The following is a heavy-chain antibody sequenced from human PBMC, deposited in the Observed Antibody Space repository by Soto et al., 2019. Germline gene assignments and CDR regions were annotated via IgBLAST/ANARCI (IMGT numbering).Heavy chain of an antibody. CDR2: IIPIFGTA. V-gene: IGHV1-69*13. Sequence: SVKVSCKASGGTFSSYAISWVRQAPGQGLEWMGGIIPIFGTANYAQKFQGRVTITADESTSTAYMELSSLRSEDTAVYYCARDRLSRRYYYGMDVWGQGTTVTVSS. J-gene: IGHJ6*02. CDR1: GGTFSSYA. D-gene: IGHD3-16*02. CDR3: ARDRLSRRYYYGMDV.